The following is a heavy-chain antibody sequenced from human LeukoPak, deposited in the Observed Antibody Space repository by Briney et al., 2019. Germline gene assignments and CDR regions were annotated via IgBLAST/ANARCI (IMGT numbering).Heavy chain of an antibody. Sequence: GASVTVSFKASGYTFTSHGISWVRQAPGQGVEWMGWISAYNGNTNYAQKLQGRVTMTTDTSTSTAYMELRSLRSDDTAVYYCAREGAYGDYPLDYWGQGTLVTVSS. CDR3: AREGAYGDYPLDY. D-gene: IGHD4-17*01. V-gene: IGHV1-18*04. CDR2: ISAYNGNT. J-gene: IGHJ4*02. CDR1: GYTFTSHG.